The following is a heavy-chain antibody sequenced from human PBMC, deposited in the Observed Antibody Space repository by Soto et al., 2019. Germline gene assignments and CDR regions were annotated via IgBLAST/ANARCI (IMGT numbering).Heavy chain of an antibody. CDR1: GGTFSSYA. CDR3: AREYSSPNWFDP. V-gene: IGHV1-69*13. D-gene: IGHD6-13*01. Sequence: SVKVSCKASGGTFSSYAISWVRQAPGQGLEWMGGIIPIFGTANYAQKFQGRVTITADESTSTAYMELSSLRSEDTAAYYCAREYSSPNWFDPWGQGTLVTVSS. J-gene: IGHJ5*02. CDR2: IIPIFGTA.